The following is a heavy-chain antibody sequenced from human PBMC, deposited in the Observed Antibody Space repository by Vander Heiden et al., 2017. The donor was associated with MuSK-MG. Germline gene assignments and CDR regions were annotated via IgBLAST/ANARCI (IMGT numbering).Heavy chain of an antibody. J-gene: IGHJ4*02. CDR2: ISYSGIT. V-gene: IGHV4-59*01. Sequence: QVQLQESGPGLVKPSETLSLTCTVSGGSINNYYWSWIRQPPGKGLEWIAYISYSGITDYKPSLKSRVTVSVDTSKNQFSLGLSSVTAADTAVYYCTRDRRDGYNYVDVWGQGTLVTVSS. CDR1: GGSINNYY. CDR3: TRDRRDGYNYVDV. D-gene: IGHD5-12*01.